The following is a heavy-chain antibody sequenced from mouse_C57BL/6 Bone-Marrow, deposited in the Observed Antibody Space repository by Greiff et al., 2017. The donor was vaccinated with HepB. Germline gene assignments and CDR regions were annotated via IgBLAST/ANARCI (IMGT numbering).Heavy chain of an antibody. Sequence: VQLQQSGTVLARPGASVKMSCKTSGYTFTSYWMHWVKQRPGQGLEWIGAIYPGNSDTSYNQKFKGKAKLTAVTSASTAYMELSSLTNEDSAVYYCTRSLYYYGSSKDYWGQGTTLTVSS. D-gene: IGHD1-1*01. CDR1: GYTFTSYW. CDR3: TRSLYYYGSSKDY. CDR2: IYPGNSDT. J-gene: IGHJ2*01. V-gene: IGHV1-5*01.